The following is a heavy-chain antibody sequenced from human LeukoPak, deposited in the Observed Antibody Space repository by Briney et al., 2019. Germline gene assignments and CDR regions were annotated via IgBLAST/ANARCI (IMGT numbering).Heavy chain of an antibody. J-gene: IGHJ4*02. Sequence: GESLKISCQASGYTFSSYWIAWVRQMPGKGLECMGLIYPLDSDVNYSPSFQGQVTISADKSISTAYLQWSSLKASDTAMYYCARARRSSTPEVGDVFKTWYFFEYWGQGALVTVS. CDR3: ARARRSSTPEVGDVFKTWYFFEY. CDR1: GYTFSSYW. D-gene: IGHD6-13*01. V-gene: IGHV5-51*01. CDR2: IYPLDSDV.